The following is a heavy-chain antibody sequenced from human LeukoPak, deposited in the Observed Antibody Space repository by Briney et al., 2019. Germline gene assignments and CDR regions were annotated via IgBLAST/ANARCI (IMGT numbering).Heavy chain of an antibody. J-gene: IGHJ6*02. Sequence: ISYDGINKYYADSVKRRFTISRDNSKNTLYLQMNSLRAEDTAVYYCARDPNLVVVAAGLYYGMDVWGQGTTVTVSS. CDR3: ARDPNLVVVAAGLYYGMDV. V-gene: IGHV3-30-3*01. CDR2: ISYDGINK. D-gene: IGHD2-15*01.